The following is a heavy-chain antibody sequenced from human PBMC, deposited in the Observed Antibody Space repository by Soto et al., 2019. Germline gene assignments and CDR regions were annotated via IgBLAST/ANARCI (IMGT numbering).Heavy chain of an antibody. D-gene: IGHD6-19*01. CDR2: IYHGGTT. CDR3: ARAHVMVVAGNTFDY. V-gene: IGHV4-38-2*02. Sequence: SETLSLTCTVSGYSISSGSYWGWIRQPPGKGPEWIASIYHGGTTFYNPSLKSRITISVDTSHNQFSLNLRSVTAADTAVYYCARAHVMVVAGNTFDYWGHGTLVTGSS. J-gene: IGHJ4*01. CDR1: GYSISSGSY.